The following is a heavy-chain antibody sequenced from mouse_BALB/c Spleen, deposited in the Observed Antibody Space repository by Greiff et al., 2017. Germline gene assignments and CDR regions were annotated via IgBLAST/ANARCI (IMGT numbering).Heavy chain of an antibody. D-gene: IGHD2-4*01. J-gene: IGHJ3*01. CDR1: GFNIKDTY. CDR3: ARESYDYDWFAY. V-gene: IGHV14-3*02. CDR2: IDPANGNT. Sequence: VQLQQSGAELVKPGASVKLSCTASGFNIKDTYMHWVKQRPEQGLEWIGRIDPANGNTKYDPKFQGKATMTADTSSNTAYLQLSSLTSEDTAVYYCARESYDYDWFAYWGQGTLVTVSA.